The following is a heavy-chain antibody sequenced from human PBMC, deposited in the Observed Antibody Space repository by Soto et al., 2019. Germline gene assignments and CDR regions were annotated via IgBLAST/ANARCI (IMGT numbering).Heavy chain of an antibody. D-gene: IGHD3-9*01. CDR2: ISGSGGNT. Sequence: EVQVLESGGGLVQPGGSLRLSCAASGFTFSSYTLTWVRQAPGKGLEWVSAISGSGGNTWYADSVKGRFTISRDNSKNTLSLQMDSLRAEYPAVYYCARSDILTPSYFSYYMDVWGKGTTVTVSS. CDR1: GFTFSSYT. J-gene: IGHJ6*03. V-gene: IGHV3-23*01. CDR3: ARSDILTPSYFSYYMDV.